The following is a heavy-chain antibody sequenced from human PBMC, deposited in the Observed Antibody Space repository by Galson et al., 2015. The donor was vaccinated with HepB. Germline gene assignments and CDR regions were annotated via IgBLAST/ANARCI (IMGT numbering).Heavy chain of an antibody. V-gene: IGHV1-69*13. D-gene: IGHD2-15*01. CDR2: IIPIFGTA. J-gene: IGHJ3*02. Sequence: SVKVSCKASGGTFTSYAISWVRQAPGQGLEWMGGIIPIFGTANYAQKFQGRVTITADESTSTAYMELSSLRSEDTAVYYCARGGVVVVVAAGEAFAIWGQGTMGTVSS. CDR1: GGTFTSYA. CDR3: ARGGVVVVVAAGEAFAI.